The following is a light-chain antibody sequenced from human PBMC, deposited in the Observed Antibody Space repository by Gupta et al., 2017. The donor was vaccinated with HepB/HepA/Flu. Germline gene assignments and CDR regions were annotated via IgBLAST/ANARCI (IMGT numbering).Light chain of an antibody. CDR2: AAS. CDR3: QQSYSTPRT. V-gene: IGKV1-39*01. J-gene: IGKJ1*01. Sequence: DIQMTQSPSSLSASVGDRVTITCRASHSINTYLNWYQQKPGKAPKLLIYAASSLQSGVPSRFSGSGSGTDFTLTISSLQLEDFASYYCQQSYSTPRTVGQGTQVEIK. CDR1: HSINTY.